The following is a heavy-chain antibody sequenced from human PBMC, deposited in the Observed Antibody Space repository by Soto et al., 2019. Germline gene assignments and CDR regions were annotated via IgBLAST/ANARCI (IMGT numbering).Heavy chain of an antibody. CDR1: GYRFTSYW. CDR2: IYTGDSDT. Sequence: PGESLRISCKGSGYRFTSYWIGWVRQVPGKGLEWMGIIYTGDSDTRYSPSFQGQVTISADKSISTAYLQWSSLKASDTAIYYCAIRGASQWLKFWGQATLVTVSS. V-gene: IGHV5-51*01. D-gene: IGHD6-19*01. J-gene: IGHJ4*02. CDR3: AIRGASQWLKF.